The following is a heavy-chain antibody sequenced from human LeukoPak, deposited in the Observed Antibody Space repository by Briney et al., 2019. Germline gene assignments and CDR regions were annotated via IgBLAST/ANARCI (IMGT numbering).Heavy chain of an antibody. CDR3: AGQWLVQDAFDI. CDR2: TYYRSKWYN. CDR1: GDSVSSNSAA. Sequence: SQTLSLTCAIPGDSVSSNSAAWNWIRQSPSRGLEWLGRTYYRSKWYNDYAVSVKSRITINPDTSKNQFSLQLNSVTPEDTAVYYCAGQWLVQDAFDIWGQGTMVTVSS. D-gene: IGHD6-19*01. V-gene: IGHV6-1*01. J-gene: IGHJ3*02.